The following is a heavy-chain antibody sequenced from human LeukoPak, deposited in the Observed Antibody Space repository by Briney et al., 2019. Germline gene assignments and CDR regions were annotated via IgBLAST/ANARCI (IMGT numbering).Heavy chain of an antibody. CDR2: ISYDGSNK. J-gene: IGHJ4*02. V-gene: IGHV3-30*18. CDR1: GFTFSSYG. D-gene: IGHD2-2*01. CDR3: AKDSGWVVVVPAAIDY. Sequence: GRSLRLSCAASGFTFSSYGMHWVRQAPGKGLEWVAVISYDGSNKYYADSVKGRFTISRDNSKNTLYLQMNSLRAEDTAVYYCAKDSGWVVVVPAAIDYWGKGTLVTVSS.